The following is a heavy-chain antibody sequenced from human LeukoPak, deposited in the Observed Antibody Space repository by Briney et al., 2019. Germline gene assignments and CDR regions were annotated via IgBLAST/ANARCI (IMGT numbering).Heavy chain of an antibody. Sequence: GGSLRLACTASGFSFSSYAMSWVSHAPGKGLEWVSGISGSEGSTYFADSVKGRFTISRDNSKNTLYLQMNSLRAEDMAVYYCAKDEGQGADYWGQGTLVSVSS. CDR2: ISGSEGST. V-gene: IGHV3-23*01. CDR3: AKDEGQGADY. J-gene: IGHJ4*02. D-gene: IGHD3-16*01. CDR1: GFSFSSYA.